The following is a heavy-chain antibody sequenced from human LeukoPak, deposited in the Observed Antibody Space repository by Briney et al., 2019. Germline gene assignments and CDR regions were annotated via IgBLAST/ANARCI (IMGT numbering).Heavy chain of an antibody. CDR2: IIPIFGTA. J-gene: IGHJ6*03. V-gene: IGHV1-69*05. Sequence: SVKVSCKASGGTFSSYAISWVRQAPGQGLEWMGGIIPIFGTANYAQKFQGRVTITTDESTSTAYMELSSMRSEDTAVYYCARVLDYYYYYMDVWGKGTTVTVSS. CDR1: GGTFSSYA. D-gene: IGHD2-8*02. CDR3: ARVLDYYYYYMDV.